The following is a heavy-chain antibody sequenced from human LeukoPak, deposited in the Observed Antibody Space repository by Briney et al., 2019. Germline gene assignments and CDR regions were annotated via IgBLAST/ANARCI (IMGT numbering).Heavy chain of an antibody. J-gene: IGHJ5*02. D-gene: IGHD2-2*02. V-gene: IGHV3-30-3*01. CDR2: ISYDGSNK. CDR1: GFTFSSYA. CDR3: AKGRDIVIVPPAIPRYNWFDP. Sequence: GGSLRLSCAASGFTFSSYAMHWVRQAPGKGLEWVAVISYDGSNKYYADSVKGRFTISRDNSKNTLYLQMNSLRVEDTAVYYCAKGRDIVIVPPAIPRYNWFDPWGQGTLVTVSS.